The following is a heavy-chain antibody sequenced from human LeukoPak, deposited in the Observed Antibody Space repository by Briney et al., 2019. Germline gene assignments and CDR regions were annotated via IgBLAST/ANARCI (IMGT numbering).Heavy chain of an antibody. J-gene: IGHJ4*02. Sequence: SETLSLTCTVSGGSISSGGYYWSWIRQPPGKGLEWIGYIYYSGTTYYNPSLKSRVTISVDTSKNQFSLKLTSVTAADTAVYFCARGPYGSGSYYWGQGTLVTVSS. V-gene: IGHV4-30-4*01. CDR3: ARGPYGSGSYY. D-gene: IGHD3-10*01. CDR2: IYYSGTT. CDR1: GGSISSGGYY.